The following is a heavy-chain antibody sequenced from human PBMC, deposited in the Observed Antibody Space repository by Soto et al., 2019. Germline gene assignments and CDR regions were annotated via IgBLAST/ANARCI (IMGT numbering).Heavy chain of an antibody. Sequence: SETLSLTCAVYGGSFSGYYWSWIRQPPGKGLEWIGEINHSGSTNYNPSLKSRVTMSVDTSKNQFSLKLSSVTAADTAVYYCARFDSSSFPPRGMDVWGQGTTVTVSS. CDR1: GGSFSGYY. V-gene: IGHV4-34*01. J-gene: IGHJ6*02. CDR3: ARFDSSSFPPRGMDV. D-gene: IGHD6-6*01. CDR2: INHSGST.